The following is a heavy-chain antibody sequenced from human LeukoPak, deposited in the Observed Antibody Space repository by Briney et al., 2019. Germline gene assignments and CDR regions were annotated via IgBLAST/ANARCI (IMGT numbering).Heavy chain of an antibody. Sequence: PSETLSLACTVSGGSISSGGYYWSWIRQHPGKGLEWIGYIYYSGSTYYNPSLKSRVTISVDTSKNQFSLKLSSVTAADTAVYYCARLLPAAGYWYFDLWGRGTLVSVSS. D-gene: IGHD6-13*01. CDR3: ARLLPAAGYWYFDL. V-gene: IGHV4-31*03. J-gene: IGHJ2*01. CDR2: IYYSGST. CDR1: GGSISSGGYY.